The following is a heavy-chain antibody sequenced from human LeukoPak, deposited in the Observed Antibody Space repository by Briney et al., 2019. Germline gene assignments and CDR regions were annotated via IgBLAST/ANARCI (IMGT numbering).Heavy chain of an antibody. CDR3: TRDRSRAEDD. Sequence: PGGSLRLSCATSGFTFSTYSLNWVRQAPGKGLEWVSSIDPSSYYIYYGDSVKGRFAISRDNAKNSLYLQINSLRAEDTAVYYCTRDRSRAEDDWGQGTLVTVSS. V-gene: IGHV3-21*01. D-gene: IGHD1-14*01. CDR1: GFTFSTYS. CDR2: IDPSSYYI. J-gene: IGHJ4*02.